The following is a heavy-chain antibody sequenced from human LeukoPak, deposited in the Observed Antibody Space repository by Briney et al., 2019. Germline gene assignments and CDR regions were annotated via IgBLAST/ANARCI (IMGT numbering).Heavy chain of an antibody. J-gene: IGHJ4*02. CDR1: GFTFSSYG. CDR3: AKPAGTFGGVIVN. Sequence: GRSLRLSCAASGFTFSSYGMHWVRQAPGKGLEWVSAIRGSGGSIYYADSVRGRFTISRDNSKNTLYLQMNSLRAEDTAVYYCAKPAGTFGGVIVNWGQGTLVTVSS. D-gene: IGHD3-16*02. CDR2: IRGSGGSI. V-gene: IGHV3-23*01.